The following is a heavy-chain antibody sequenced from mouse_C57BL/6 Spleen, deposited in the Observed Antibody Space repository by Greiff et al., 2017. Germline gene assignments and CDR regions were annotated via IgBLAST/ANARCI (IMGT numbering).Heavy chain of an antibody. J-gene: IGHJ1*03. CDR1: GFSFNTYA. CDR2: IRSKSNNYAT. D-gene: IGHD1-1*01. Sequence: EVQLVESGGGLVQPKGSLKLSCAASGFSFNTYAMNWVRQAPGKGLEWVARIRSKSNNYATYYADSVKDRFTISSDDSESMLYLQMNNLKTEDTAMYYCERRGYYGSYWYFDVWGTGTTVTVSS. CDR3: ERRGYYGSYWYFDV. V-gene: IGHV10-1*01.